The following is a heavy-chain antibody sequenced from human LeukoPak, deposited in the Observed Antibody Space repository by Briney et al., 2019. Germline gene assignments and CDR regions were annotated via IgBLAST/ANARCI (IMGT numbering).Heavy chain of an antibody. Sequence: SETLSLTCIVSGGSISSYYWNWIRQSAGKGLEWIGRIYIGGSTSYNPSLKSRATMSVDTSKIQFSLNLTSVTAADTAMYYCARGPRMVAMNGYAFDIWGPGTTVIVSS. CDR1: GGSISSYY. CDR3: ARGPRMVAMNGYAFDI. V-gene: IGHV4-4*07. J-gene: IGHJ3*02. D-gene: IGHD2-2*01. CDR2: IYIGGST.